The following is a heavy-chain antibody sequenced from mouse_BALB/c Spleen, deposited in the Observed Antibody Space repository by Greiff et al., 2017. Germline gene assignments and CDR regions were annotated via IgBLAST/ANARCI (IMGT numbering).Heavy chain of an antibody. V-gene: IGHV10-1*02. Sequence: EVQLVESGGGLVQPKGSLKLSCAASGFTFNTYAMNWVRQAPGKGLEWVARIRSKSNNYATYYADSVKDRFTISRDDSQSMLYLQMNNLKTEDTAMYYCVRGYGNYAMDYWGQGTSVTVSS. D-gene: IGHD2-1*01. CDR3: VRGYGNYAMDY. CDR1: GFTFNTYA. J-gene: IGHJ4*01. CDR2: IRSKSNNYAT.